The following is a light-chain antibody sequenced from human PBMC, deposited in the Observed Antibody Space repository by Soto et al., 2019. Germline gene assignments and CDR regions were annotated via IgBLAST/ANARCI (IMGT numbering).Light chain of an antibody. CDR2: AAS. CDR1: QDISSS. V-gene: IGKV1-9*01. J-gene: IGKJ4*01. CDR3: QQLNSHPLT. Sequence: DIQLTQSPSFLSASVGDRVTITCRASQDISSSLAWYQQKPGKAPNLLIYAASTLLSGVPSRFSGSGSGTEFTLTISSLQPEDFATYYCQQLNSHPLTFGGGIKVEIK.